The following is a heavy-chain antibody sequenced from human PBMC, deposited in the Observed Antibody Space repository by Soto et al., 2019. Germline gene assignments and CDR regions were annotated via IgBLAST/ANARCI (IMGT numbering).Heavy chain of an antibody. CDR3: AKDSAWLRNNYYGMDV. V-gene: IGHV3-43*01. CDR2: ISWDGGST. CDR1: GFTFDDYT. D-gene: IGHD5-18*01. J-gene: IGHJ6*02. Sequence: PGGSLRLSCAASGFTFDDYTMHWVRQAPGKGLEWVSLISWDGGSTYYADSVKGRFTISRDNSKNSLYLQMNSLRTEDTALYYCAKDSAWLRNNYYGMDVWGQGTTVTVSS.